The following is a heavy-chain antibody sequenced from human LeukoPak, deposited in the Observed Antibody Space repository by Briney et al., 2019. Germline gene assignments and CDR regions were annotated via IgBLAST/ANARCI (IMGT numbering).Heavy chain of an antibody. CDR3: ASPSTALDTAEAFDI. J-gene: IGHJ3*02. CDR1: GGSISSSSYY. Sequence: PSETLSLTCTVPGGSISSSSYYWGWIRQPPGKGLEWIGSIYYSGSTYYNPSLKSRVTISVDTSKNQFSLKLSSVTAADTAVYYCASPSTALDTAEAFDIWGQGTMVTVSS. D-gene: IGHD5-18*01. CDR2: IYYSGST. V-gene: IGHV4-39*01.